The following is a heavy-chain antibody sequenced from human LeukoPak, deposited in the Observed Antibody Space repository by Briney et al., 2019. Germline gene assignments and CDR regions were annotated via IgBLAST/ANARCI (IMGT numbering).Heavy chain of an antibody. Sequence: GRSLRLSCAASGFTFSNYDIHWVRQAPGKGLEWVAVISYDGSNKYYADSVKGRFTISRDNSKNTLYLQMNGLRAEDTAVYYCAKDYRGHVVVVTAIGDWGQGTLVTVSS. J-gene: IGHJ4*02. V-gene: IGHV3-30*18. CDR3: AKDYRGHVVVVTAIGD. CDR1: GFTFSNYD. D-gene: IGHD2-21*02. CDR2: ISYDGSNK.